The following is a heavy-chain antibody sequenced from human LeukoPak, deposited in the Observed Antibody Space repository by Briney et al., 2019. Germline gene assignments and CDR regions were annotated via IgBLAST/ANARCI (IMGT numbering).Heavy chain of an antibody. CDR2: IYYSGST. V-gene: IGHV4-59*01. J-gene: IGHJ5*02. CDR3: ASGGYCSTTTCYPNWFDP. Sequence: SETLSLTCTVSGGSISSYYWSWIRQPTGKGLEWIGYIYYSGSTNYNPSLKSRVTISVDTSKNQFSLKLSSVTAADTAVYYCASGGYCSTTTCYPNWFDPWGQGTLVTVSS. CDR1: GGSISSYY. D-gene: IGHD2-2*01.